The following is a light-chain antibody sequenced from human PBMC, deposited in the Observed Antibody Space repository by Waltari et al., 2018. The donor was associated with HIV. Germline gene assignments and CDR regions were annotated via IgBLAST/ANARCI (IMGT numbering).Light chain of an antibody. Sequence: DNVMTQSPASLAVSLGERATINCQSSQSVLFSSNNKNHLAWYQQKPGQPPRLLIYWASTRESGVPDRFSGSGSGTDFTLTISSLQAEDVAVYYCQQYYSSPWNFGPGTKVDI. CDR3: QQYYSSPWN. V-gene: IGKV4-1*01. CDR1: QSVLFSSNNKNH. J-gene: IGKJ3*01. CDR2: WAS.